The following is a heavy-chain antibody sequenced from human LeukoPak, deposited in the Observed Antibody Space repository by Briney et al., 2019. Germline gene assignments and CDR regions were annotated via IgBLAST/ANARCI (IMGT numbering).Heavy chain of an antibody. CDR3: ARHYYDSSGYYDY. CDR2: IYYSGST. D-gene: IGHD3-22*01. J-gene: IGHJ4*02. CDR1: GGSINSSSYY. V-gene: IGHV4-61*01. Sequence: PSETLSLTCTVSGGSINSSSYYWSWLRQPPGKGLEWIGYIYYSGSTNYNPSLKSRLTISVDTSKSQFSLRLTSVTAADTAVYYCARHYYDSSGYYDYWGQGTLVTVSS.